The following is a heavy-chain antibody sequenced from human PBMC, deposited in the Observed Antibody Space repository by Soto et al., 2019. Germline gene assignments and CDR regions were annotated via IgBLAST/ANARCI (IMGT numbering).Heavy chain of an antibody. J-gene: IGHJ4*02. CDR1: GFTFSSYA. V-gene: IGHV3-23*01. Sequence: EVQLLESGGGLVQPGGTLRLSCAASGFTFSSYAMSWVRQAPGKGLEWVSAISGSGGSTYYADSVKGRFTISRDNSKNTLYLLMNSLRAEDTAVYYCAKDRLEERKYTAIFDYWGQGTLVTVSS. D-gene: IGHD1-1*01. CDR3: AKDRLEERKYTAIFDY. CDR2: ISGSGGST.